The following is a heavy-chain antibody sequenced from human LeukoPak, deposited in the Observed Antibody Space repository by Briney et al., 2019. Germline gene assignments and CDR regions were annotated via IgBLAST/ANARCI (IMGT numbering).Heavy chain of an antibody. V-gene: IGHV4-59*08. J-gene: IGHJ4*02. Sequence: PSETLSLTCTVSGGSISSYYWSWIRQPPGKGLEWIGYIYYSGSTNYNPSLKSRVIISVDTSKNQFSLKLSSVTAADTAVYYCARRYYYDSSGYYKYWGQGTLVTVSS. D-gene: IGHD3-22*01. CDR1: GGSISSYY. CDR3: ARRYYYDSSGYYKY. CDR2: IYYSGST.